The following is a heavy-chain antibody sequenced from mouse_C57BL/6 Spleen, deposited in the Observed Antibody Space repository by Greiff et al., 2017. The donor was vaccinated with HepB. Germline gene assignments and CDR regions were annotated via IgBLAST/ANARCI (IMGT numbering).Heavy chain of an antibody. Sequence: QVQLQQPGAELVMPGASVKLSCKASGYTFTSYWMHWVKQRPGQGLEWIGEIDPSDSYTNYNQKFKGKSTLTVDKSSSTADMQLSSLTSEDSAVYYCARGGTGKEENYFDYWGQGTTLTVSS. J-gene: IGHJ2*01. CDR2: IDPSDSYT. V-gene: IGHV1-69*01. CDR3: ARGGTGKEENYFDY. D-gene: IGHD4-1*01. CDR1: GYTFTSYW.